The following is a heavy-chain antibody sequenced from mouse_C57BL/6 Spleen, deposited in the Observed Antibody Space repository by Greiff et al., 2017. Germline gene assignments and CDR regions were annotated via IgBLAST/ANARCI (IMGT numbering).Heavy chain of an antibody. CDR3: ARRGSGTLDY. CDR2: ISDGGSYT. Sequence: EVMLVESGGGLVKPGGSLKLSCAASGFTFSSYAMSWVRQTPEKRLEWVATISDGGSYTYYPDNVKGRFTISRDNAKINLYLQMSHLKSEDTAMYYCARRGSGTLDYWGQGTTLTVSS. CDR1: GFTFSSYA. V-gene: IGHV5-4*03. D-gene: IGHD4-1*01. J-gene: IGHJ2*01.